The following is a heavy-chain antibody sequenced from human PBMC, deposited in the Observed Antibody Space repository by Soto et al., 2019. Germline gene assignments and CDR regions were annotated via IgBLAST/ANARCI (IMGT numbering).Heavy chain of an antibody. Sequence: GGSLRLSCAASGFPFSSYAMSWVRQAPGKGLEWVSAISGSGGSTYYADSVKGRFTISRDNSKNTLYLQMNSLRAEDTAVYYCAKGLLGLYYYYGMDVWGQGTTVTVSS. V-gene: IGHV3-23*01. D-gene: IGHD2-21*01. J-gene: IGHJ6*02. CDR2: ISGSGGST. CDR1: GFPFSSYA. CDR3: AKGLLGLYYYYGMDV.